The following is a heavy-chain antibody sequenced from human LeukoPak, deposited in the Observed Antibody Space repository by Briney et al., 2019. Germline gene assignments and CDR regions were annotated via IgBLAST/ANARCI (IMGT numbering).Heavy chain of an antibody. D-gene: IGHD4-17*01. Sequence: SETLSLTCTVSGGSISSSYYYWGWIRQPPGKGLEWIGSISYSGITYPNPSLKSRVTISVDTSKNQFSLKLSSVTAADTAVYYCARLHGEVYWGQGTLVTVSS. CDR1: GGSISSSYYY. CDR3: ARLHGEVY. V-gene: IGHV4-39*07. CDR2: ISYSGIT. J-gene: IGHJ4*02.